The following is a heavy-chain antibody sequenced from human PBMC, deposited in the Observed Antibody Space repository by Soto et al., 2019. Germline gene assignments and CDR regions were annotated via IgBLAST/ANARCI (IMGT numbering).Heavy chain of an antibody. CDR1: GGTFSSYA. CDR2: IIPIFGTA. D-gene: IGHD3-10*01. Sequence: QVQLVQSGAEVKKPGSSVKVSCTASGGTFSSYAISWVRQAPGQGLEWMGGIIPIFGTANYAQKFQGRVTITADESTSTAYMELSSLRSEDTAVYYCARRGLAARNANNYYYGMDVWGQGTTVTVSS. V-gene: IGHV1-69*01. CDR3: ARRGLAARNANNYYYGMDV. J-gene: IGHJ6*02.